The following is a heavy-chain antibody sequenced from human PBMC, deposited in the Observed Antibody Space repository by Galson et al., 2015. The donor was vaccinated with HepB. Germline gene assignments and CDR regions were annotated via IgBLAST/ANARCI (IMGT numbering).Heavy chain of an antibody. D-gene: IGHD2-2*02. V-gene: IGHV3-30-3*01. CDR3: ARGGGCSSTSCYSYYHYYMDV. CDR2: ISYDGSNK. CDR1: GFTFSSYA. J-gene: IGHJ6*03. Sequence: SLRLSCAASGFTFSSYAMHWVRQAPGKGLEWVAVISYDGSNKYYSDSVKGRFTISRDNSKNTLYLQMNSLRAEDTAVYYCARGGGCSSTSCYSYYHYYMDVWGKGTTVTVSS.